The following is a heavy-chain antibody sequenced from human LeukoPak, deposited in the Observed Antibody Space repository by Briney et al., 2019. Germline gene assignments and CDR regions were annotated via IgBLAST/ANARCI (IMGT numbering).Heavy chain of an antibody. V-gene: IGHV7-4-1*02. D-gene: IGHD3-9*01. Sequence: ASVKVSCKASGYTFTSYAMNWVRQAPGQGLEWMGWINTNTENPTYAQGFTGRFVLSLDTSVSTAYLQISSLKAKDTAVYYCAREAPHYVLRYFDWSPAYNGMDVWGQGTTVTVSS. CDR3: AREAPHYVLRYFDWSPAYNGMDV. J-gene: IGHJ6*02. CDR2: INTNTENP. CDR1: GYTFTSYA.